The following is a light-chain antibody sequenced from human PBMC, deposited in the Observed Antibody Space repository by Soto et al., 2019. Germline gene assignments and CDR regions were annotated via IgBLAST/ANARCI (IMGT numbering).Light chain of an antibody. J-gene: IGKJ5*01. V-gene: IGKV3-20*01. CDR3: RQYGSSPSIT. CDR2: GAS. CDR1: QSVSSSY. Sequence: EIVLTQSPGTLSLSPVERATLSCRASQSVSSSYLAWYQQKPGQAPRLLIYGASSRATGIPDRFSGSGSGTDFTLTISRLEPEDFAVYYCRQYGSSPSITFGQGTRLEIK.